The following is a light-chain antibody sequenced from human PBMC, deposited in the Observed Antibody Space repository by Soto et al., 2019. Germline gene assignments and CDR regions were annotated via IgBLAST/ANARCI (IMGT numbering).Light chain of an antibody. V-gene: IGLV1-40*01. CDR3: PSYKRSLTLRV. J-gene: IGLJ1*01. Sequence: QAVVTQPPSVSGAPGQRVTISCTGSSSNIGAGYDVHWYQQLPGTAPKLLIYANTNRPSGVPDRISGSKSGTTASLAITGLQADDEADYYCPSYKRSLTLRVFGSGTKLTVL. CDR1: SSNIGAGYD. CDR2: ANT.